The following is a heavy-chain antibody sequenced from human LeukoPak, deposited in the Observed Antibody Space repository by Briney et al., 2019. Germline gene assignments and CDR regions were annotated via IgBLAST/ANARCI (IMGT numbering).Heavy chain of an antibody. CDR1: GGSISGYF. CDR2: ISSGGNT. V-gene: IGHV4-59*01. D-gene: IGHD2-2*01. J-gene: IGHJ6*02. Sequence: SGPGLGKPSETLSLTCTVSGGSISGYFWSWIRQAPGKGLEWIGYISSGGNTNYNPSLKSRVIISVDPSRNRFSLKLSSVTAADTAVYYCARAKAIVVVPAAMDYYYGMDVWGQGTTVTVSS. CDR3: ARAKAIVVVPAAMDYYYGMDV.